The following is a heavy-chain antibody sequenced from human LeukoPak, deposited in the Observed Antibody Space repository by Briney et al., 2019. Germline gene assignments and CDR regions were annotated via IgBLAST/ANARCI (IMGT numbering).Heavy chain of an antibody. V-gene: IGHV1-46*01. CDR1: GYSFTSYY. J-gene: IGHJ3*02. D-gene: IGHD7-27*01. CDR2: INPSGGST. CDR3: ARDRPGDAFDI. Sequence: ASVKVSCKASGYSFTSYYMHWVRQAPGQGLEWMGIINPSGGSTSYAQKFQGRVTMTRATSTSTVYMELSSLRSEDTAVYYCARDRPGDAFDIWGQGTMVTVSS.